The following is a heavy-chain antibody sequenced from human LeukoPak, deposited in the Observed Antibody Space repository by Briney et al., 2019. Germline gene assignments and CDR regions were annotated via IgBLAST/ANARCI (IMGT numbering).Heavy chain of an antibody. D-gene: IGHD4-11*01. CDR3: ARTYSNYVDY. Sequence: SETLSLTCTVTSVSISSYYWNWIRQPAGKGLEWIGRVYTSGSTDYNPSLKSRVTMSVDTSKNQFSLKLSSVTAADTAVYYCARTYSNYVDYWGQGTLVTVSS. CDR1: SVSISSYY. J-gene: IGHJ4*02. V-gene: IGHV4-4*07. CDR2: VYTSGST.